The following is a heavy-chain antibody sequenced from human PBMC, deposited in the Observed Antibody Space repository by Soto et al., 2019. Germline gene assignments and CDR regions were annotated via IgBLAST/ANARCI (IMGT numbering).Heavy chain of an antibody. CDR1: GYDFTTYG. CDR2: ISAHNGNT. Sequence: QVNLVQSGAEVKKPGASVKVSCKSSGYDFTTYGITWVRQAPGQGLEWMAWISAHNGNTDYAQKLQGRVTVTRDTSTSTAYMELRSMRSDDTAVYYCARGRYGDYWGQGALVTVSS. D-gene: IGHD1-1*01. J-gene: IGHJ4*02. V-gene: IGHV1-18*01. CDR3: ARGRYGDY.